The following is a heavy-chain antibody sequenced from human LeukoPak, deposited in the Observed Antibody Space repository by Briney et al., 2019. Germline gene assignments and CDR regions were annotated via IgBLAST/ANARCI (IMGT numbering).Heavy chain of an antibody. V-gene: IGHV3-30-3*01. CDR2: ISYDGSNK. CDR1: GFTFSSYA. J-gene: IGHJ6*02. Sequence: GGSLRLSCAASGFTFSSYAMHWVRQAPGKGLEWVAVISYDGSNKYYADSVKGRFTISRDNSKNTLYLQMNSLRAEDTAVYYCAKGEKYYDFWSGYSNGMDVWGQGTTVTVSS. CDR3: AKGEKYYDFWSGYSNGMDV. D-gene: IGHD3-3*01.